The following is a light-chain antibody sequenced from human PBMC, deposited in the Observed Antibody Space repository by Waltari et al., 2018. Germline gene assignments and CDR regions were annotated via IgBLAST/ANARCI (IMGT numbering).Light chain of an antibody. CDR2: QDS. Sequence: SSELTHPPSVPVSPGQTASNTCSRDNLGEQSACWYQQKPGQSPVLVNYQDSKRPSGIPGRFAGSNSGNTATLTISGTQAMDEADYYCQAWDSSLVVFGGGTKLTVL. V-gene: IGLV3-1*01. CDR1: NLGEQS. CDR3: QAWDSSLVV. J-gene: IGLJ2*01.